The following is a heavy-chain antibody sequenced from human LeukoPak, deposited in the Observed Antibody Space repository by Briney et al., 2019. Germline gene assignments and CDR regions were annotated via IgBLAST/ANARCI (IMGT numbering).Heavy chain of an antibody. CDR1: GGSISSGRYY. CDR2: IYTSGST. Sequence: SSETLSLTCTVSGGSISSGRYYWSWIRQPAGKGLEWIGRIYTSGSTNYNPSLKSRVTISVDTSKNQFSLKLSSVTAADTAVYYCARVSSEGGAGIGFYYYYYYMDVWGKGTTVTISS. J-gene: IGHJ6*03. CDR3: ARVSSEGGAGIGFYYYYYYMDV. V-gene: IGHV4-61*02. D-gene: IGHD6-19*01.